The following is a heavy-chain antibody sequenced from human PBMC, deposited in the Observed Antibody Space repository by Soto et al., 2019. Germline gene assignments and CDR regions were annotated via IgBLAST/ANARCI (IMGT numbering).Heavy chain of an antibody. CDR2: IYWNDDK. V-gene: IGHV2-5*01. Sequence: SGPTLVNPTQTLTLTCTFSGFSLSTSGVGVGWIRQPPGKALEWLALIYWNDDKRYSPSLKSRLTITKDTSKNQVVLTVTNMDPVDTATYYCARPPRGIAAFYFDYWGQGTLVTVSS. CDR1: GFSLSTSGVG. CDR3: ARPPRGIAAFYFDY. D-gene: IGHD6-13*01. J-gene: IGHJ4*02.